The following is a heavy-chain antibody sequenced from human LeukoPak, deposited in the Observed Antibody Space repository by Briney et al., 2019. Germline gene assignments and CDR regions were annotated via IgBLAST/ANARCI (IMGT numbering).Heavy chain of an antibody. Sequence: GGSLRLSCAASGFTFSNYGMTWVRQAPGKGLEWVSLISGGTGNTYYADSVKGRFTISRDNSKNTLYLQMNSLRAEDTAVYYCARGREMATIWGQGTLVTVSS. CDR1: GFTFSNYG. CDR2: ISGGTGNT. V-gene: IGHV3-23*01. CDR3: ARGREMATI. J-gene: IGHJ4*02. D-gene: IGHD5-24*01.